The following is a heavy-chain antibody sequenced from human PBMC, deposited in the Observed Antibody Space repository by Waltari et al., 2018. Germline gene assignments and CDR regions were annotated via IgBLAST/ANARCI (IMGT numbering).Heavy chain of an antibody. CDR3: ATLPIPLELWYFDL. D-gene: IGHD1-7*01. CDR2: LHYGGSS. CDR1: GVSISPSRYY. V-gene: IGHV4-39*01. Sequence: QLQLQESGPGLVNPSETLSLTCTVSGVSISPSRYYWGWIRQPPGKWLDWIGSLHYGGSSYFNPSLKSRVTISVDTSKNQFSLKLTSVTAADTAVYYCATLPIPLELWYFDLWGRGTLVTVSS. J-gene: IGHJ2*01.